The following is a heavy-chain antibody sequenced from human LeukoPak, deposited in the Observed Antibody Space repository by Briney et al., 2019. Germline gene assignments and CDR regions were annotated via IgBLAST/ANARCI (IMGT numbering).Heavy chain of an antibody. CDR2: IYYSGTT. CDR1: GGSISSHY. CDR3: ARGVYIAAAQYGY. V-gene: IGHV4-59*11. J-gene: IGHJ4*02. D-gene: IGHD6-13*01. Sequence: SETLSLTCTVSGGSISSHYWSWIRQPPGKGLEWIGYIYYSGTTNYNPSLKSRVTISVDTTKNQFSLKLSSVTAADTAVYYCARGVYIAAAQYGYWGQGTLVTVSS.